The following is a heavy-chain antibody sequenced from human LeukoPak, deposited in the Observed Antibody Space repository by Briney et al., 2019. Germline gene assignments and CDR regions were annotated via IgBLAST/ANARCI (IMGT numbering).Heavy chain of an antibody. CDR1: GFTFSSSE. D-gene: IGHD6-13*01. Sequence: GGSLRLSCAASGFTFSSSEMNWVRQARGKGLEWVSYISSSGGTISYADSVKGRFTISRDNAKNSLYLQMNSLRAEDTAIYYCARSGQHLFDFWGQGTLVTVSS. CDR2: ISSSGGTI. V-gene: IGHV3-48*03. CDR3: ARSGQHLFDF. J-gene: IGHJ4*02.